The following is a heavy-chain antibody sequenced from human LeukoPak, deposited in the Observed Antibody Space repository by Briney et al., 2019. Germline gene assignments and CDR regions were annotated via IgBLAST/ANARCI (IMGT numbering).Heavy chain of an antibody. CDR2: ISGSGGST. CDR3: AKGSYGSGSSPDYFYYMDV. J-gene: IGHJ6*03. Sequence: PGGSLRLSCAASGFTFSSYVMSWVRQAPGKGLEWVSAISGSGGSTYYADSVKGRFTISRDNSKNTLYLQMNSLRAEDTAVYYCAKGSYGSGSSPDYFYYMDVWGKGTTVTVSS. CDR1: GFTFSSYV. D-gene: IGHD3-10*01. V-gene: IGHV3-23*01.